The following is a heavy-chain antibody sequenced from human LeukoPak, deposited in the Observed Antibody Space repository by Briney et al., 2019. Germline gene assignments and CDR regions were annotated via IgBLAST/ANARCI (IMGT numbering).Heavy chain of an antibody. Sequence: SQTLSLTCAISGDSVSSNSAAWNWIRQSPSRGLEWLGRTYYRSKWYNDYAVSVKNRITINPDTSKNQFSLQLNSVTPEDTAVYYCARVVAAGRPLPVYGMDVWGQGTTVTVSS. D-gene: IGHD6-13*01. J-gene: IGHJ6*02. V-gene: IGHV6-1*01. CDR1: GDSVSSNSAA. CDR2: TYYRSKWYN. CDR3: ARVVAAGRPLPVYGMDV.